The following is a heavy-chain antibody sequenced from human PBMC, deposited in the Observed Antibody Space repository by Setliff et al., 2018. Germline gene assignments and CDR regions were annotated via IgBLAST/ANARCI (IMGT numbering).Heavy chain of an antibody. CDR3: ARGFGYAAWYYLDY. Sequence: PGGSLRLSCAASGFTFSRSAIHWVRQASGKGLEWVANIKQDGSEKYYVDSVRGRVTISRDNAKNTLYLQMNSLRVEDTAVYYCARGFGYAAWYYLDYWGQGTLVTVSS. D-gene: IGHD2-2*03. CDR1: GFTFSRSA. V-gene: IGHV3-7*01. CDR2: IKQDGSEK. J-gene: IGHJ4*02.